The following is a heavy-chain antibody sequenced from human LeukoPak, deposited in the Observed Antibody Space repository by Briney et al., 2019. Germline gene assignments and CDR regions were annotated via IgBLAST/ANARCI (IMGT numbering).Heavy chain of an antibody. Sequence: ASVKVSCKASGFTFTTYAMHWVRQAPGQRLEWMGWINADNGNTEYSQEFQGRVTITRDTSASTAYMELSSLRSEDMAVYYCARGYYDFWSGYSEHFDYWGQGTLVTVSS. CDR3: ARGYYDFWSGYSEHFDY. V-gene: IGHV1-3*03. CDR2: INADNGNT. D-gene: IGHD3-3*01. CDR1: GFTFTTYA. J-gene: IGHJ4*02.